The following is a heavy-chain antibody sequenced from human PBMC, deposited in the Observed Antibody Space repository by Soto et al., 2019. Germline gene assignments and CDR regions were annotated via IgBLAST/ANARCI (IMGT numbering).Heavy chain of an antibody. Sequence: ETLSLTCTISGGSISSSSYYWGWIRQPPGKGLEWIGSIYYSGSTYYNPSLKSRVTISVDTSKNQFSLKLSSVTAADTAVYYCARVYRLRYFDWDGPPPHFDYWGQGTLVTVSS. CDR1: GGSISSSSYY. D-gene: IGHD3-9*01. CDR2: IYYSGST. V-gene: IGHV4-39*01. J-gene: IGHJ4*02. CDR3: ARVYRLRYFDWDGPPPHFDY.